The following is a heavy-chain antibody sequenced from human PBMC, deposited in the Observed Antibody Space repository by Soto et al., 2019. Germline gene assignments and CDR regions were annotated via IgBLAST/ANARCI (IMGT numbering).Heavy chain of an antibody. CDR1: GYTLTDFS. V-gene: IGHV1-24*01. CDR3: AAGGTRWLQSHFDY. D-gene: IGHD1-1*01. Sequence: QVQLVQSGAEVKKPGASVKVSCKVSGYTLTDFSVHWVRQAPGKGLEWMGGFDPEEGETLYTQNFQGRVTMNEDTSTDTAYMELSSLRSEDTAVYYCAAGGTRWLQSHFDYWGQGTLVTVSS. CDR2: FDPEEGET. J-gene: IGHJ4*02.